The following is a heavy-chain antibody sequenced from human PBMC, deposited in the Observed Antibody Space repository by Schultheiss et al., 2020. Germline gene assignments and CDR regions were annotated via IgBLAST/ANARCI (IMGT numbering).Heavy chain of an antibody. D-gene: IGHD3-10*01. J-gene: IGHJ4*02. V-gene: IGHV4-39*07. Sequence: SQTLSLTCTVSGGSISSSSYYWGWIRRPPGKGLEWIGSIYTSGSTNYNPSLKSRVTISVDTSKNQFSLKLSSVTAADTAVYYCARVARSGSYYQHYYFDYWGQGTLVTVSS. CDR2: IYTSGST. CDR3: ARVARSGSYYQHYYFDY. CDR1: GGSISSSSYY.